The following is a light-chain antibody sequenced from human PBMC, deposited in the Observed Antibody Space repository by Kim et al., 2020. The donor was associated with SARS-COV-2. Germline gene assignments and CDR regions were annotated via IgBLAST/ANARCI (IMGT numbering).Light chain of an antibody. CDR1: SSNIGAGYD. CDR2: GNS. CDR3: QSYDSSLGDSV. V-gene: IGLV1-40*01. Sequence: QSVLTQPPSVSGAPGQRVTITCTGSSSNIGAGYDVHWYRQLPGTAPKLLIYGNSNRPSGVPDRFSGSKSGTSASLAITGLQAEDEADYYCQSYDSSLGDSVFGGGTQLTVL. J-gene: IGLJ3*02.